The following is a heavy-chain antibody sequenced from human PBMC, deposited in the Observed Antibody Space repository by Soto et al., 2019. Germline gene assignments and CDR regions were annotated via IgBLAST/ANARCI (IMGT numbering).Heavy chain of an antibody. D-gene: IGHD4-17*01. Sequence: PGGSLRLSCAASRFTFSSYSMNWVRQAPGKGLEWVSSISSSSSYIYYADSVKGRFTISRDNAKNQFSLKLSSVTAADTAVYYCARISTVTMGDYYYGMDVWGQGTTVTVSS. CDR1: RFTFSSYS. V-gene: IGHV3-21*04. J-gene: IGHJ6*02. CDR2: ISSSSSYI. CDR3: ARISTVTMGDYYYGMDV.